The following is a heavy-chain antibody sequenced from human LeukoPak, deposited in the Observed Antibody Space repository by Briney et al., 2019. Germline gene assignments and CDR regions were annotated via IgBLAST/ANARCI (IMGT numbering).Heavy chain of an antibody. V-gene: IGHV4-4*02. CDR2: VYHRGNT. J-gene: IGHJ4*02. CDR3: ARVPRGAGALDY. CDR1: GGSITSDNW. D-gene: IGHD3-10*01. Sequence: SGTLSLTRTVSGGSITSDNWWSWVRQTPGKGLEWIGEVYHRGNTNYNPSLKSRVTVSVDKSKNQFSLKLNSVTAADTAVYYCARVPRGAGALDYWGQGTLVTVSS.